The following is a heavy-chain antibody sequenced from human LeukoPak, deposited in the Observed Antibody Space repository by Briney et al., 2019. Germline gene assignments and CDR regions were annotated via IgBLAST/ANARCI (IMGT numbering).Heavy chain of an antibody. D-gene: IGHD6-13*01. CDR2: INHSGST. V-gene: IGHV4-34*01. CDR1: GGSFSGYY. CDR3: ARGRGAAAGTTSYYFDC. J-gene: IGHJ4*02. Sequence: SETLSLTCAVYGGSFSGYYWSWIRQPPGKGLEWIGEINHSGSTNYNPSLKSRVTISVDTSKNQFSLKLSSVTAADTAVYYCARGRGAAAGTTSYYFDCWGQGTLVTVSS.